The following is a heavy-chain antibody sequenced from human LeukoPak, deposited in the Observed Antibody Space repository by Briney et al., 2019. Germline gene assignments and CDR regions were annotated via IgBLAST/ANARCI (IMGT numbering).Heavy chain of an antibody. V-gene: IGHV1-2*02. Sequence: GASVKVSCKASGYTFTGYYMHWVRQAPGQGLEWMAWINPNSGGTNYAQKFQGRVTMTRDTSISTAYMELSRLRSDDTAVYYCAKPHYYYDSSGYGYWGRGTLVTVSS. J-gene: IGHJ4*02. CDR2: INPNSGGT. CDR1: GYTFTGYY. CDR3: AKPHYYYDSSGYGY. D-gene: IGHD3-22*01.